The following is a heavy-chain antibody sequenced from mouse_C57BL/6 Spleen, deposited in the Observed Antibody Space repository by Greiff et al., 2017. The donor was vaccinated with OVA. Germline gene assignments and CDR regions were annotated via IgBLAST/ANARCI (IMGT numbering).Heavy chain of an antibody. V-gene: IGHV13-2*01. D-gene: IGHD1-1*01. CDR1: GFTFSNYR. CDR2: ITVKSDNSGA. J-gene: IGHJ3*01. CDR3: SREGFYDDGTFAY. Sequence: VQRVETGGGLVRPGTSLKLSCVTSGFTFSNYRMHWLRQPPGQRLEWIAVITVKSDNSGANYAESVKGSFAISRDDSKSSVYLEMNRLREEDTATYFCSREGFYDDGTFAYWGQGTLVTVSA.